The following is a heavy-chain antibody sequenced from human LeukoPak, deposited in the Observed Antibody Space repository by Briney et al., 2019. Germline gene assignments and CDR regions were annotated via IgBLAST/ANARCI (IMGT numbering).Heavy chain of an antibody. CDR2: IYYSGST. V-gene: IGHV4-39*07. J-gene: IGHJ4*02. CDR1: GGSISSNGYY. CDR3: ATDLLRYFDY. Sequence: SETPSLTCTVSGGSISSNGYYWGWIRQPPGKGLEWIGYIYYSGSTYYNPPLKSRVTISVDTSKNQFSLKLSSVTAADTAVYYCATDLLRYFDYWGQGTLVTVSS. D-gene: IGHD5/OR15-5a*01.